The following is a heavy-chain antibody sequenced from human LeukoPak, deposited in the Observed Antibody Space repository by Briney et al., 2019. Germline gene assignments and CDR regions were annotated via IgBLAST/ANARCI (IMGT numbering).Heavy chain of an antibody. D-gene: IGHD6-19*01. V-gene: IGHV3-48*01. J-gene: IGHJ4*02. CDR1: GFTFSSYS. CDR2: ISSSSSTI. Sequence: GGSLRLSCAASGFTFSSYSMNWVRQAPGKGLEWISYISSSSSTIYYADSVKGRFTISRDNAKSSLYLQLNSLRAEDTAVYYCARDGVAGGFDYWGQGILVTVSS. CDR3: ARDGVAGGFDY.